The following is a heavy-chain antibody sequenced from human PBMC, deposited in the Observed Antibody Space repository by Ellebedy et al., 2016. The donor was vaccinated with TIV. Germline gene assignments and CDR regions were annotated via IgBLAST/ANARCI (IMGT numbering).Heavy chain of an antibody. Sequence: PGGSLRLSCAASGSTFSNNAMSWAPQAPGKGLEWVSGISDSGSSTYYEDPVKGRLTISRDNSKNTLYLRMDSLRVEDTAIYYCADDTWGVGHAFDIWGQGTMVTVSS. CDR3: ADDTWGVGHAFDI. CDR2: ISDSGSST. D-gene: IGHD1-26*01. CDR1: GSTFSNNA. V-gene: IGHV3-23*01. J-gene: IGHJ3*02.